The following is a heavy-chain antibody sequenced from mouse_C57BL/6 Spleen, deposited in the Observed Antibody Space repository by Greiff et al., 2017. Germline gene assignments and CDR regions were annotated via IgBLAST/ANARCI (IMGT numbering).Heavy chain of an antibody. CDR1: GFTFSSYA. Sequence: EVHLVESGGGLVKPGGSLKLSCAASGFTFSSYAMSWVRQTPEKRLEWVATISDGGSYTYYPDNVKGRFTISRDNAKNNLYLQMSHLKSEGTAMYYCASYYSNGFAYWGQGTLVTVSA. V-gene: IGHV5-4*01. J-gene: IGHJ3*01. D-gene: IGHD2-5*01. CDR2: ISDGGSYT. CDR3: ASYYSNGFAY.